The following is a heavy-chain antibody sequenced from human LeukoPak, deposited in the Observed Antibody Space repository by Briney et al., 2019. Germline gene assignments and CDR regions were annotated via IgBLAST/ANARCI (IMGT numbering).Heavy chain of an antibody. CDR1: GCTFSNFG. J-gene: IGHJ4*02. Sequence: ASVKVSCKTSGCTFSNFGINWVRQAPGQGLEWMGWISGNNDNPNYGQKFQGRLTVTTDSSTSTAYMELMNLRFDDTAVYYCARDGTSTDDYWGQGTLVTVSS. CDR3: ARDGTSTDDY. D-gene: IGHD2-2*01. CDR2: ISGNNDNP. V-gene: IGHV1-18*01.